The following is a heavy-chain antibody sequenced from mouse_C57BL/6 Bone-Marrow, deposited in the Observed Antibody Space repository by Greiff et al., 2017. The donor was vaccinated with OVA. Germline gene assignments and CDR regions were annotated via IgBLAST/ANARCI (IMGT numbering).Heavy chain of an antibody. J-gene: IGHJ2*01. CDR2: ISDGGSYT. CDR1: GFTFSSYA. Sequence: EVKLVESGGGLVKPGGSLKLSCAASGFTFSSYAMSWVRQTPEKRLEWIATISDGGSYTYYPDNVKGRFTISRDNAKNNLYLQMSHLKSEDTAMYYCARDMGNYWGQGTTLTVSS. V-gene: IGHV5-4*01. CDR3: ARDMGNY. D-gene: IGHD1-1*02.